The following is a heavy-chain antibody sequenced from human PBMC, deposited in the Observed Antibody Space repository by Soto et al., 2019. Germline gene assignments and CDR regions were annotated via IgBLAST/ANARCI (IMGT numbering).Heavy chain of an antibody. Sequence: SVKVSCKASGGTFSSYAISWVRQAPRQGLEWMGGIIPIFGTANYAQKFQGRVTITADESTSTAYMELSSLRSEDTAVYYCARAAIAYCSSTSCYDNYYYGMDVWGQGTTVTVSS. J-gene: IGHJ6*02. CDR3: ARAAIAYCSSTSCYDNYYYGMDV. V-gene: IGHV1-69*13. CDR2: IIPIFGTA. CDR1: GGTFSSYA. D-gene: IGHD2-2*01.